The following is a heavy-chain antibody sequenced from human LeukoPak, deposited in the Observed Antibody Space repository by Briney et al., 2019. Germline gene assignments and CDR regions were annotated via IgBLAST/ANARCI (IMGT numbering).Heavy chain of an antibody. CDR3: ARERAAGNPPHFDY. D-gene: IGHD6-13*01. CDR1: SDSTSGYY. V-gene: IGHV4-59*01. Sequence: SETLSLTCSVSSDSTSGYYWSWLRQPPGKGLEWIGYIYYSGNTYYNPSLKSRVTISLDTSKNQFSLKMNSMTAADTAVYYCARERAAGNPPHFDYWGQGSLVTVSS. CDR2: IYYSGNT. J-gene: IGHJ4*02.